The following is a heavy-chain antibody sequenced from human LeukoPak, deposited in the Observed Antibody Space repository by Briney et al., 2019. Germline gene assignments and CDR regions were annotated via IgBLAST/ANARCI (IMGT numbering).Heavy chain of an antibody. CDR3: ARGLRFLEWLQGYYYYGMDV. D-gene: IGHD3-3*01. Sequence: GGSLRLSCAASXXXXSSXXMSWVRXAPXXXXXXXXNIXXXXSEKYYVDSVKGRFTISRDNAKNSLYLQMNSLRAEDTAVYYCARGLRFLEWLQGYYYYGMDVWGQGTTVTVSS. CDR2: IXXXXSEK. V-gene: IGHV3-7*01. CDR1: XXXXSSXX. J-gene: IGHJ6*02.